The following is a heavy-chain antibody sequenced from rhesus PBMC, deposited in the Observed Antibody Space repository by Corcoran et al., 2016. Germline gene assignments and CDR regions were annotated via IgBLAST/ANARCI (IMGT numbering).Heavy chain of an antibody. V-gene: IGHV4-173*01. CDR2: ISGSSGST. CDR3: ARGSYSGSPDY. CDR1: GVSISSNW. J-gene: IGHJ4*01. Sequence: QLQLQVSGPGLVKPSETLSLTCAVSGVSISSNWWNWIRQPPGKGLEWVGRISGSSGSTNYKPPLRSRVTISPGASKCQLSLRLISVTAADTAVYFCARGSYSGSPDYWGQGVLVTVSS. D-gene: IGHD3-16*01.